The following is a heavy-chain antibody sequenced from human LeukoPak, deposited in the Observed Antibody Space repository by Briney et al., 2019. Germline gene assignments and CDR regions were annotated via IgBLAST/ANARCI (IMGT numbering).Heavy chain of an antibody. V-gene: IGHV3-7*01. J-gene: IGHJ4*02. CDR2: INKDGSEV. CDR3: ATYTQVFGLPGTDD. Sequence: GGSLRLSCAVSGFTFSDYWMRWVRQPPGKGLEWVASINKDGSEVQYVGSVRGRFTISRDNAKNSVYLQMTSLGAEDTAVYYCATYTQVFGLPGTDDWGLGTLLTVSS. D-gene: IGHD6-13*01. CDR1: GFTFSDYW.